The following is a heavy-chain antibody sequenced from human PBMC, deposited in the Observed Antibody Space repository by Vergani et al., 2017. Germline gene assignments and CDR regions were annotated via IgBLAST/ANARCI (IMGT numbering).Heavy chain of an antibody. CDR2: IRSDESRR. CDR3: ARECSQYCSGGSRYGSGGMDV. CDR1: GFTFNSYG. J-gene: IGHJ6*02. Sequence: VQLVESGGGLVQPGGSLRLSCAASGFTFNSYGMHWVRQAPGKGLEWVASIRSDESRRYYGDAMEGPFTISRDNSKNTLYLQMKSLRPEDTAVYYCARECSQYCSGGSRYGSGGMDVWGQGTTVTVSS. D-gene: IGHD2-15*01. V-gene: IGHV3-30*02.